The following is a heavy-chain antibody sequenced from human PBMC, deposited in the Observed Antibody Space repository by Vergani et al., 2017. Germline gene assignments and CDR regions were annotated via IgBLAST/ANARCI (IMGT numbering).Heavy chain of an antibody. V-gene: IGHV3-48*01. CDR1: GFTFSSYS. Sequence: EVQLVESGGGLVQPGGSLRLSCAASGFTFSSYSMNWVRQAPGKGLEWVSYISSSSSTIYYADSVKGRLHISRDNAKNSLYLQMNSLRAEDTAVYYCARRDIVVVPAAMDYYYYYGMDVWGQGTTVTVSS. J-gene: IGHJ6*02. CDR2: ISSSSSTI. CDR3: ARRDIVVVPAAMDYYYYYGMDV. D-gene: IGHD2-2*01.